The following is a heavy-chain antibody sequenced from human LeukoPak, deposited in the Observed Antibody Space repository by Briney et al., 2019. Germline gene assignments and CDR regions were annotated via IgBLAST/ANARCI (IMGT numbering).Heavy chain of an antibody. J-gene: IGHJ3*02. Sequence: SETLSLTCTVSGGSISSGGYYWSWIRQHPGKGLEWIGYIYYSGSTYCNPSLKSRVTISVDTSKNQFSLKLSFVTAADTAVYYCAREGSGSYGAFDIWGQGTMVTVSS. CDR1: GGSISSGGYY. CDR2: IYYSGST. D-gene: IGHD3-10*01. V-gene: IGHV4-31*03. CDR3: AREGSGSYGAFDI.